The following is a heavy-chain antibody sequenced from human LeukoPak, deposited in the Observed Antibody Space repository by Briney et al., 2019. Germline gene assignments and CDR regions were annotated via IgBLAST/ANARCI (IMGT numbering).Heavy chain of an antibody. D-gene: IGHD5-24*01. CDR1: GFTFRSYW. Sequence: GGGLILSCAASGFTFRSYWMSWVRQAPGKGLEWVANIKQDGSEKYYVDSVKGRFTISRDNAGNPLYLQMNSLRAEDTAVYCCARERGWPLHYFDYWGQGTLVTVSS. J-gene: IGHJ4*02. CDR3: ARERGWPLHYFDY. CDR2: IKQDGSEK. V-gene: IGHV3-7*04.